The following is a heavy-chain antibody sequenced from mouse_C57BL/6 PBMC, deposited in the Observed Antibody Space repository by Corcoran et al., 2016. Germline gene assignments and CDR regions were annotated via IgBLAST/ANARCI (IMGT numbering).Heavy chain of an antibody. CDR3: ARWITTNFDY. V-gene: IGHV9-3*01. CDR2: INTYSGVP. Sequence: QIQLVQSGPELKKPGETVKISCKASGYTFTTYGMSWVKQAPGKGLKWMGWINTYSGVPTYADDFKGRFAFSLETSASTAYLQINNLKNDDTATYFCARWITTNFDYWGQGTTLTVSS. CDR1: GYTFTTYG. D-gene: IGHD2-4*01. J-gene: IGHJ2*01.